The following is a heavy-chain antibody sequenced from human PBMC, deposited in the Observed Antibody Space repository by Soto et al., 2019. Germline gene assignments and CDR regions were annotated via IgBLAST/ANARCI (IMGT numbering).Heavy chain of an antibody. CDR2: ISAYNGNT. Sequence: ASVKVSCKASGYTFTSYGISWVRQAPGQGLEWMGWISAYNGNTNYAQKLQGRVTMTTDTSTSTAYMELRSLRSDDTAVYYCARSELTTVTHYYYYGKDVWGQGTTVTVSS. CDR1: GYTFTSYG. D-gene: IGHD4-4*01. CDR3: ARSELTTVTHYYYYGKDV. V-gene: IGHV1-18*01. J-gene: IGHJ6*02.